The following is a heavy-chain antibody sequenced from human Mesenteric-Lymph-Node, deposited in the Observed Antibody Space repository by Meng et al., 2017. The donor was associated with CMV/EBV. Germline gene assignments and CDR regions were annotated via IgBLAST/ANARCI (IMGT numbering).Heavy chain of an antibody. D-gene: IGHD5-24*01. CDR3: ARGLITGYWFDP. J-gene: IGHJ5*02. Sequence: ASVKVSCKTSGYTANGYYIHWVRQAPGQGLEWMGWIDPNSGGTNYAQTFQGRVTMTRDTSITTLFMELRGLRADDTAVYYCARGLITGYWFDPWGQGTLVTVSS. CDR1: GYTANGYY. CDR2: IDPNSGGT. V-gene: IGHV1-2*02.